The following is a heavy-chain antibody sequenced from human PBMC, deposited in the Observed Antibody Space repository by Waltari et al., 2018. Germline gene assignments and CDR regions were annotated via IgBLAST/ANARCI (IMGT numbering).Heavy chain of an antibody. Sequence: QVQLQQWGAGLLKPSETLSLTCAVYGGSFSGYYWRWIHQPPGKGLEWIGEINHSGSTNYNPSLKSRVTISVDTSKNQFSLKLSSVTAADTAVYYCAREESVWGSYRYTYDAFDIWGQGTMVTVSS. J-gene: IGHJ3*02. CDR1: GGSFSGYY. V-gene: IGHV4-34*01. CDR2: INHSGST. D-gene: IGHD3-16*02. CDR3: AREESVWGSYRYTYDAFDI.